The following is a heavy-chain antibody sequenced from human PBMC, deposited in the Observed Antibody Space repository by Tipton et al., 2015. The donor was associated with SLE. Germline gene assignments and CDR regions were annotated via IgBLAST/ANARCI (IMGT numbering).Heavy chain of an antibody. CDR2: VCNSGST. CDR1: GDSISSYY. CDR3: AKADGVVGGQVPYWYFDL. J-gene: IGHJ2*01. Sequence: TLSLTCTVSGDSISSYYWNWIRQSPGKGLEWIGCVCNSGSTNYSPSLKGRVTISVDTSKKQLSLRLSSVTAADTAVYYCAKADGVVGGQVPYWYFDLWGRGTLVSVSS. V-gene: IGHV4-59*01. D-gene: IGHD1-26*01.